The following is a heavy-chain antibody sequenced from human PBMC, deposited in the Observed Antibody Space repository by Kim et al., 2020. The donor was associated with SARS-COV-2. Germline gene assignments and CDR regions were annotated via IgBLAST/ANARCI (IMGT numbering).Heavy chain of an antibody. J-gene: IGHJ4*02. CDR3: TSLITA. Sequence: KAHNYATTYGASVKSRFTISRDDSKNTAYLQMNSLKTEDTAVYYCTSLITAWGQGTLVTVSS. D-gene: IGHD6-25*01. CDR2: KAHNYAT. V-gene: IGHV3-73*01.